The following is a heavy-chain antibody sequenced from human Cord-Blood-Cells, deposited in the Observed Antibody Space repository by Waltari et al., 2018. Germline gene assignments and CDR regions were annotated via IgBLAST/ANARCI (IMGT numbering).Heavy chain of an antibody. D-gene: IGHD3-22*01. V-gene: IGHV1-24*01. CDR3: ATDAGYYAFDY. CDR2: FNAEERET. J-gene: IGHJ4*02. Sequence: QVQLVQSGAEVKKSGASVKVTCKVSGYTLTELSMHWVRQAPGKGLEWMGGFNAEERETIYAQKLQGRVTMTEDTSTDTAYMELSSLRSEDTAVYYCATDAGYYAFDYWGQGTLVTVSS. CDR1: GYTLTELS.